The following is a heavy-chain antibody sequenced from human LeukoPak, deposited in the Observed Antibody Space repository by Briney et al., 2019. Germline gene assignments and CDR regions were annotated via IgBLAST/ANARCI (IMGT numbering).Heavy chain of an antibody. CDR3: ARVLKSARHSSTYYYYGMDV. D-gene: IGHD2-15*01. Sequence: GGSLRLFCAASGFTFSSYAMHWVRQAPGKGLEWVAVISYDGSNKYYADSVKGRFTISRDNSKNTLYLQMNSLRAEDTAVYYCARVLKSARHSSTYYYYGMDVWGQGTTVTVSS. CDR1: GFTFSSYA. V-gene: IGHV3-30-3*01. J-gene: IGHJ6*02. CDR2: ISYDGSNK.